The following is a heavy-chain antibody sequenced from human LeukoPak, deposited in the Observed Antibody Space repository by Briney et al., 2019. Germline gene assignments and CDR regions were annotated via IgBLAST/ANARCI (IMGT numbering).Heavy chain of an antibody. CDR2: IKSKTDGATT. Sequence: GGSLRLSCAVSGITFSNAWMSWVRQAPGKGLEWVGRIKSKTDGATTDYAAPVKGRFTISRDDSKNILYMQMNSLKTEDTAVYYCTTDYFASGNFWGQGTLVTISS. D-gene: IGHD3-10*01. CDR1: GITFSNAW. V-gene: IGHV3-15*05. CDR3: TTDYFASGNF. J-gene: IGHJ4*02.